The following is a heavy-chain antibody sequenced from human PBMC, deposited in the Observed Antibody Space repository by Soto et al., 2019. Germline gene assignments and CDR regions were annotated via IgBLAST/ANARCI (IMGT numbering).Heavy chain of an antibody. V-gene: IGHV4-38-2*01. Sequence: SETLSLTCAVSGYSISSGLYWGWIRQPPGKGLEWIGTIYRGGITYYNPSLKSRVTISIDTSKNHFSLRLSSVTATDTAVYFCAIGNPDWFDPWGQGTMV. CDR2: IYRGGIT. D-gene: IGHD1-1*01. CDR3: AIGNPDWFDP. CDR1: GYSISSGLY. J-gene: IGHJ5*02.